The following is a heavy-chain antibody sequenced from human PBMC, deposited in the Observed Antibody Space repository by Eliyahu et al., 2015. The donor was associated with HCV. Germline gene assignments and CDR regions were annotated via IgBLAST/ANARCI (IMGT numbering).Heavy chain of an antibody. CDR1: GGSIXXYY. D-gene: IGHD5-12*01. J-gene: IGHJ6*02. V-gene: IGHV4-59*01. CDR2: IYXXGST. CDR3: ARYSGYDPLRHYYGMDV. Sequence: QVQLQESGPGLVKXSETLSLTCTVSGGSIXXYYXSWIXXPXGKGLEWIGYIYXXGSTNYNPSLKSRVTISVDTSKNQFSLKLSSVTAADTAVYYCARYSGYDPLRHYYGMDVWGQGTTVTVSS.